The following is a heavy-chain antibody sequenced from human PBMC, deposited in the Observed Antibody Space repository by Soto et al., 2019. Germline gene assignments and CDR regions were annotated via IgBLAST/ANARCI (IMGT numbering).Heavy chain of an antibody. CDR3: ARAPSHIVVVIAIPFDY. D-gene: IGHD2-21*01. CDR2: VKSKTDGGTT. Sequence: GGSLRLSCAASAFSLSKAWMNWVRQAPGQGLEWFGRVKSKTDGGTTDYAAPMKGRFTISRDDSKNTLYLQMNSLKTEDTAVYYCARAPSHIVVVIAIPFDYWGQRTLVTVSS. J-gene: IGHJ4*02. V-gene: IGHV3-15*07. CDR1: AFSLSKAW.